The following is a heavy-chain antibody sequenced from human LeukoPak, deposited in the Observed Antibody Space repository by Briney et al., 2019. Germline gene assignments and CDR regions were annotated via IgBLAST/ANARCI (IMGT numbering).Heavy chain of an antibody. CDR2: IYYSGST. Sequence: SETLSLTCTVSGGSISGSSYYWGWIRQPPGKGLEWIGSIYYSGSTYYNPALKSRVTISADTSKNQFSLKLSSVTAADTAVYYCARSPIVVVPAAAHRVDYYYYMDVWGKGTTVTVSS. V-gene: IGHV4-39*01. CDR1: GGSISGSSYY. CDR3: ARSPIVVVPAAAHRVDYYYYMDV. D-gene: IGHD2-2*01. J-gene: IGHJ6*03.